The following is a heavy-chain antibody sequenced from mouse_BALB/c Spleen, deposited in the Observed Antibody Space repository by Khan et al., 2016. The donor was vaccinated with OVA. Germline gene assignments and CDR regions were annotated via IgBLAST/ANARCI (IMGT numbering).Heavy chain of an antibody. CDR2: INPSTGYT. CDR3: ARPLSHYYAMDY. D-gene: IGHD6-2*01. Sequence: QVQLKESGAELAKPGASVKMSCKASGYTFTSYWMHWVKQRPGQGLEWIGYINPSTGYTEYNQKFKDKATLTADKSSSTAYMQLSSLTSEDSAVYYCARPLSHYYAMDYGGQGTSVTVSS. J-gene: IGHJ4*01. CDR1: GYTFTSYW. V-gene: IGHV1-7*01.